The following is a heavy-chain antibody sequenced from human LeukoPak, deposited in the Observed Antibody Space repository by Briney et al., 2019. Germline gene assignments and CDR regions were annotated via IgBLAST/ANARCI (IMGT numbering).Heavy chain of an antibody. V-gene: IGHV3-9*01. CDR1: GFTFDDFA. CDR2: ISWDSENI. CDR3: VKDPGSHGNYFFDS. D-gene: IGHD3-3*01. Sequence: GGSLRLSCVASGFTFDDFAMHWVRQVPGKGLECVSYISWDSENIGYADSVKGRFTISRDNAKNSLYLQMDNLRIEDTALYYCVKDPGSHGNYFFDSWGQGALVTVSS. J-gene: IGHJ4*02.